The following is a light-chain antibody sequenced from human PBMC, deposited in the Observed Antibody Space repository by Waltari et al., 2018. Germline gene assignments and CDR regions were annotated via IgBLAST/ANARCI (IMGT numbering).Light chain of an antibody. CDR3: CSYAVSYTSYV. CDR2: DVS. J-gene: IGLJ1*01. CDR1: SSDVCGYNF. V-gene: IGLV2-11*01. Sequence: QSALTQPRSVSGSPGQSVTISCTGTSSDVCGYNFVSWYQQYPGKAPKLMTYDVSKRPSGVPDRFSGSKSGNTASLTISGLQAEDEADYYCCSYAVSYTSYVFGTGTKVTVL.